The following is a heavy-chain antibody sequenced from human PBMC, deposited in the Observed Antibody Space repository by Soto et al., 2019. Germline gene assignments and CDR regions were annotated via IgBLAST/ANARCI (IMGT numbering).Heavy chain of an antibody. J-gene: IGHJ4*02. CDR3: ARSLRRVRGVNAGGTTWAGY. CDR1: GGSISSSSYY. V-gene: IGHV4-39*01. Sequence: QLQLQESGPGLVKPSETLSLTCTVSGGSISSSSYYWGWIRQPPGKGLEWIGSIYYSGSTYYNPSLKSRVTISVDTSKNQFSLKLSSVTAADTAVYYCARSLRRVRGVNAGGTTWAGYWGQGTLVTVSS. CDR2: IYYSGST. D-gene: IGHD3-10*01.